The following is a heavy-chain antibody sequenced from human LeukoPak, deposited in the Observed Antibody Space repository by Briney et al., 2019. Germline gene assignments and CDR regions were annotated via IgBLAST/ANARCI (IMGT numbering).Heavy chain of an antibody. J-gene: IGHJ4*02. CDR3: AKPRGPNWGSLCFDY. D-gene: IGHD7-27*01. CDR1: GFTFSSNA. V-gene: IGHV3-23*01. CDR2: TSDSGGST. Sequence: GGSLRLSCAASGFTFSSNAMTWVRQAPGKGLEWVSSTSDSGGSTYYADSVRGRFTISRDNSKNTLYLQMNSLRAEDTAVYYCAKPRGPNWGSLCFDYWGQGTLVTVSS.